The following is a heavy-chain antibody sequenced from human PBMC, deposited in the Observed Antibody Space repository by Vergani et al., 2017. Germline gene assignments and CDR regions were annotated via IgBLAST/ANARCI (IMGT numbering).Heavy chain of an antibody. J-gene: IGHJ4*02. CDR3: ARDVGSGSYLFDY. D-gene: IGHD1-26*01. CDR2: INPSGGGT. CDR1: GYTFTSYY. V-gene: IGHV1-46*01. Sequence: QVQLVQSGAEVKKPGASVKVSCKASGYTFTSYYMHWVRQAPGQGLEWMGIINPSGGGTSYAQKFQGRVTMTRDTSTSTVYMEVSSLRSDDTAVYYCARDVGSGSYLFDYWGQGTLVTVSS.